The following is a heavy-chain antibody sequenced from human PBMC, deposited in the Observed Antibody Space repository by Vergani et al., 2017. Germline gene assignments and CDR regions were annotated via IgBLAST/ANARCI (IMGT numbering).Heavy chain of an antibody. CDR1: GFTFSTYD. V-gene: IGHV3-13*01. J-gene: IGHJ4*02. CDR3: ARRDSSSPSLDY. D-gene: IGHD6-6*01. CDR2: IGTAGDT. Sequence: EVQLVESGGGLVQPGGSLRLSCAASGFTFSTYDMHWVRQATGKGLEWVSAIGTAGDTYYPDSVKGRFNISRENAKNSLYLQMNRLSTGDTALYYCARRDSSSPSLDYGGQGTPVTV.